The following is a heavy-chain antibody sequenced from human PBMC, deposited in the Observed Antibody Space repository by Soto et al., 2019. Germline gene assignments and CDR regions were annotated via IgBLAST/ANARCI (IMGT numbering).Heavy chain of an antibody. V-gene: IGHV1-69*13. J-gene: IGHJ6*02. CDR1: GGTFSSYA. D-gene: IGHD6-19*01. Sequence: ASVKVSCKASGGTFSSYAISWVRQAPGQGLEWMGGIIPIFGTANYAQKFQGRVTITADESTSTAYMELSSLRSEDTAVYYCARGGIYSSGWYRSPEYYYYYGMDVWGQGATVTVSS. CDR2: IIPIFGTA. CDR3: ARGGIYSSGWYRSPEYYYYYGMDV.